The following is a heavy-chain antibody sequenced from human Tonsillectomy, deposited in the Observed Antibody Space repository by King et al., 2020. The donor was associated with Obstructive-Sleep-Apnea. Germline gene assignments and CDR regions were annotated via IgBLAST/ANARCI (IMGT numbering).Heavy chain of an antibody. CDR3: ASPEYGGF. V-gene: IGHV4-38-2*02. CDR1: GYSISSGYY. J-gene: IGHJ4*02. Sequence: QLQESGPGLVKPSETLSLSCTVSGYSISSGYYWGWIRQPPGKGLEWIASIYHSGSTYYNPSLKSRVTISVDTSKNQFSLKLTSVTAADTAVYYCASPEYGGFWGQGILVTVSS. CDR2: IYHSGST. D-gene: IGHD4-23*01.